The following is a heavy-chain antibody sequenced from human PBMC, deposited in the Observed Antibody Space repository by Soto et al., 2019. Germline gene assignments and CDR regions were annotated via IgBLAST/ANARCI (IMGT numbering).Heavy chain of an antibody. J-gene: IGHJ4*02. V-gene: IGHV3-23*01. Sequence: GGSLRLSCAASGFTFSSYTMNWLRQAPGKGLEWVSFITGSGDYTPYADSVKGRFTVSRDNSRNTLYLQMNSLRAEDTAVYYCAKPLGYTYGYFDSLGQGTLVTVSS. CDR1: GFTFSSYT. D-gene: IGHD5-18*01. CDR2: ITGSGDYT. CDR3: AKPLGYTYGYFDS.